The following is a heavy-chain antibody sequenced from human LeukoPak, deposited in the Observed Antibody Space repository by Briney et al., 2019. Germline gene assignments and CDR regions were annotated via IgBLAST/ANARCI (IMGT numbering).Heavy chain of an antibody. Sequence: GGSLRLSCAASGFTFSSYSMNWVRQAPGKGLEWVSYISSSSSTIYYADSVKGRFTISRDNSKNTLYLQMNSLRAEDTAVYYCATSVEGVVVNYGMDVWGQGTTVTVSS. V-gene: IGHV3-48*01. D-gene: IGHD2-2*01. J-gene: IGHJ6*02. CDR2: ISSSSSTI. CDR1: GFTFSSYS. CDR3: ATSVEGVVVNYGMDV.